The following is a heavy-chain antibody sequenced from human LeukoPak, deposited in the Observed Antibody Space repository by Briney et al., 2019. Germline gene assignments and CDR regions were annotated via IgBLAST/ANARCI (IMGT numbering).Heavy chain of an antibody. CDR2: ISSSGSTI. V-gene: IGHV3-48*03. Sequence: EGSLRLSCAASGFTFSSYEMNWVRQAPGKGLEWVSYISSSGSTIYYADSVKGRFTISRDNAKNSLYLQMNSLRAEDTAVYYCARVENPDDYVWGSYRLPSAGASIDYWGQGTLVTVSS. J-gene: IGHJ4*02. D-gene: IGHD3-16*02. CDR3: ARVENPDDYVWGSYRLPSAGASIDY. CDR1: GFTFSSYE.